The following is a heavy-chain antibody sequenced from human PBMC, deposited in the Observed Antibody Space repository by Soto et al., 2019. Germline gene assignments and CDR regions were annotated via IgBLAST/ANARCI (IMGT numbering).Heavy chain of an antibody. CDR2: IYHRGTT. V-gene: IGHV4-4*02. CDR3: VRNYGQVDF. CDR1: GFSISSSNW. D-gene: IGHD1-7*01. J-gene: IGHJ4*02. Sequence: XETLSLTCSVSGFSISSSNWWSWVRQPPGKGLEWIGEIYHRGTTNYNPSLKSRVTISVDKSNNQFSLGLTSVTAADTAVYYCVRNYGQVDFWGRGTLVTVSS.